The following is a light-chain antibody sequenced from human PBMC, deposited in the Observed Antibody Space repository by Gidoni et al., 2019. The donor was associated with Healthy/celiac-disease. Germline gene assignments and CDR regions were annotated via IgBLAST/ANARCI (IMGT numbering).Light chain of an antibody. CDR3: QQYGSSPRT. CDR1: KSVISSY. CDR2: GAS. V-gene: IGKV3-20*01. J-gene: IGKJ1*01. Sequence: EIVLTQSPGTLSLSPGERATLPCSTSKSVISSYLAWYQQKPGQAPRLLIYGASSRATGIPDRFSGSGSGTDFTLTISRLEPEDFAVYYCQQYGSSPRTFGQGTKVEIK.